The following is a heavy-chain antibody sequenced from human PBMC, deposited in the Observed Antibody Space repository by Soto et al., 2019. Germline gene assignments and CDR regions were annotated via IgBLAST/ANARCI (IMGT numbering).Heavy chain of an antibody. D-gene: IGHD4-17*01. Sequence: LXLSFAASGLTFNSYAMSWVRQAPGKGLEWVSAISGSYGSTYYADSVKGRFTISRDNSKNTLYLQMSSLRAEDTAVYYCASPPRATVTDNIFDYWGQGTLVTVSS. J-gene: IGHJ4*02. CDR2: ISGSYGST. V-gene: IGHV3-23*01. CDR3: ASPPRATVTDNIFDY. CDR1: GLTFNSYA.